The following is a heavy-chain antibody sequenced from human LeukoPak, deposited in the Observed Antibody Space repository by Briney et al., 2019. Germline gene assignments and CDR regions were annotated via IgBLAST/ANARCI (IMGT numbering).Heavy chain of an antibody. D-gene: IGHD2-21*01. CDR1: GFTFSSYS. Sequence: GGSLRLSCAASGFTFSSYSMNWVRQAPGKGLEWVSSISSSSSYIYYADSVKGRFTISRDNAKNSLYLQMNSLRAEDTAVYYCARGSGDTSIWDDAFDIWGQGTMVTVSS. CDR2: ISSSSSYI. J-gene: IGHJ3*02. CDR3: ARGSGDTSIWDDAFDI. V-gene: IGHV3-21*01.